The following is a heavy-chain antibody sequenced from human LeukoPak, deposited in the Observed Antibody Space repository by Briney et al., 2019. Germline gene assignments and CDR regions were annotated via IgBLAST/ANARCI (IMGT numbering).Heavy chain of an antibody. V-gene: IGHV4-59*01. J-gene: IGHJ4*02. Sequence: SETLSLTCTVSGCSISGYCWTWIRQPPGQGLEWIGYFHNSRTTSYSPSLTGRVIISVDTAMHQISLKLDSVTAADTAVYYCARGHLGLSHWGQGTLVTVSS. CDR3: ARGHLGLSH. CDR2: FHNSRTT. CDR1: GCSISGYC. D-gene: IGHD3-10*01.